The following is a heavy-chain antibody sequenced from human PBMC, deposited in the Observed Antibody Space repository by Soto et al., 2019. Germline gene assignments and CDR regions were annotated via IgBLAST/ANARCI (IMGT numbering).Heavy chain of an antibody. Sequence: GGSLRLSCTASGFSFSSNWMSWVRQAPGKGPEWVANINQDGSEKYCADSVKGRFTISRDNAKNSLYLQMDSLRVEDTALYYCARAIRLDIVATIGTLFDYWGQGTLVTGS. CDR3: ARAIRLDIVATIGTLFDY. CDR1: GFSFSSNW. J-gene: IGHJ4*02. V-gene: IGHV3-7*01. D-gene: IGHD5-12*01. CDR2: INQDGSEK.